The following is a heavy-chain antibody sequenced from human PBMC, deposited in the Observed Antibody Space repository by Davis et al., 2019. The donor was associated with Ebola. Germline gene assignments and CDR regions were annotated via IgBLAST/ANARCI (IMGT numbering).Heavy chain of an antibody. Sequence: GESLKISCAASGFTFSSYGMSWVRQAPGKGLEWVSGISGSGGRTYYADSVKGRFTISRDNSKNTLYLQMDSLRAEDTAVYYCANWVLVGPTTWGQGTLVTVSS. CDR2: ISGSGGRT. CDR3: ANWVLVGPTT. CDR1: GFTFSSYG. V-gene: IGHV3-23*01. J-gene: IGHJ5*02. D-gene: IGHD1-26*01.